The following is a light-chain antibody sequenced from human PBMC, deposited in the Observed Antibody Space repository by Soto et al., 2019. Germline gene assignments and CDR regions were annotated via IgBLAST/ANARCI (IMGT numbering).Light chain of an antibody. Sequence: DIQMTQSPSSLSASVGDRVTIRCRASQSISSYLNWYQQTPGKAPKLLIYAASSLQSGVPSRFSGSGSGTDFTLTISSLQPEDFATYYCQQSYSTPITFGQGTRLEIK. CDR3: QQSYSTPIT. V-gene: IGKV1-39*01. CDR1: QSISSY. CDR2: AAS. J-gene: IGKJ5*01.